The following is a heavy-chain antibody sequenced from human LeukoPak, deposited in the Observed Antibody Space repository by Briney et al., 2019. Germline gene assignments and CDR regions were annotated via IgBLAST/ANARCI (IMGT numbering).Heavy chain of an antibody. J-gene: IGHJ4*02. CDR3: AKERASYGVPGLFDY. CDR2: ISASGYST. D-gene: IGHD5-18*01. Sequence: GGCLRLSCAASGFTFSSYAMSWVRQAPGKGLEWVSAISASGYSTHYADSVKGRFTISRDNSKNTLYLQMNSLRAEDTAVYYCAKERASYGVPGLFDYWGQGTLVTVST. V-gene: IGHV3-23*01. CDR1: GFTFSSYA.